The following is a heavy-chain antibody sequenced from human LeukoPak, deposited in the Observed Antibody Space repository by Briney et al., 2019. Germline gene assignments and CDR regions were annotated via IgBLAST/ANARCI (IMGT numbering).Heavy chain of an antibody. D-gene: IGHD3-10*01. CDR3: ARHLDYYGSGSYLGL. V-gene: IGHV4-39*01. Sequence: SETLSLTCTVSGGSISSSSYYWGWIRQPPGKGLEWIGSIYYSGSTYYSPSLKSPVTISVDTSKNQFSLKLTSVTAADTAVYYCARHLDYYGSGSYLGLWGQGTLATVSS. J-gene: IGHJ4*02. CDR2: IYYSGST. CDR1: GGSISSSSYY.